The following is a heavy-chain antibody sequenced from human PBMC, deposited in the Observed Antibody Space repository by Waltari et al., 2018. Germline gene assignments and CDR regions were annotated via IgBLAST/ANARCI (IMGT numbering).Heavy chain of an antibody. CDR3: ARASYSTSLPMGY. CDR1: GLRFSSYC. CDR2: NNSDGSDT. V-gene: IGHV3-74*01. Sequence: EVQLVEAGGGLVQPGGSLRRSCAASGLRFSSYCMHGVRPAPGKGLVLVSHNNSDGSDTSYADSVKCRFTISRDNVKRTLYLQMNSLRAEDTAVYYCARASYSTSLPMGYWGQGTLVTVSS. J-gene: IGHJ4*02. D-gene: IGHD6-6*01.